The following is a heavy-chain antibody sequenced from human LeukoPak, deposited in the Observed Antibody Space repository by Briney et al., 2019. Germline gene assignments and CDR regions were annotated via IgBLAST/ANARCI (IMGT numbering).Heavy chain of an antibody. CDR1: GFTFSSYG. Sequence: PGRSLRLSCAASGFTFSSYGMHWVRQAPGKGLEWVAVISYDGSNKYYADSVKGRFTISRDNSKNTLYLQMNSLGAEDTAVYYCAKDADTAMLFYFDYWGQGTLVTVSS. CDR3: AKDADTAMLFYFDY. V-gene: IGHV3-30*18. D-gene: IGHD5-18*01. CDR2: ISYDGSNK. J-gene: IGHJ4*02.